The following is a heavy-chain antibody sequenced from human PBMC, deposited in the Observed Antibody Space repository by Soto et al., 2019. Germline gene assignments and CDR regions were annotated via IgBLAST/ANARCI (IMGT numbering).Heavy chain of an antibody. CDR1: GGSISSGGYY. J-gene: IGHJ6*02. Sequence: QVQLQESGPGLVKPSQTLSLTCTVSGGSISSGGYYWTWIRQHPGKGLEWIGYIYYSGSTYYNPSLNRRVTLSVDTSKIQFSLKLSSVTAADTAVYYCARVCGGDCHYGMDVWGQGTTVTVSS. CDR3: ARVCGGDCHYGMDV. D-gene: IGHD2-21*02. CDR2: IYYSGST. V-gene: IGHV4-31*03.